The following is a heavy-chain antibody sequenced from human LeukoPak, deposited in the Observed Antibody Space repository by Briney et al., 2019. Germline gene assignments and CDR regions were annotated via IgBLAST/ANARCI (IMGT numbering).Heavy chain of an antibody. CDR3: ARGPWCSSTSCYLNY. CDR2: IYYSGST. D-gene: IGHD2-2*01. J-gene: IGHJ4*02. Sequence: SETLSLTCTVSGGSISSSSYYWGWIRQPPGKGLEWIGSIYYSGSTYYNPSLKSRVTISVDTSKNQFSLKLSSVTAADTAVYYCARGPWCSSTSCYLNYWGQGTLVTVSS. CDR1: GGSISSSSYY. V-gene: IGHV4-39*01.